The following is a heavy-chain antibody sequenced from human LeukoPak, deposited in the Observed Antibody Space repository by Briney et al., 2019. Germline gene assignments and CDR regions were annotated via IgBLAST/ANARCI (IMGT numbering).Heavy chain of an antibody. CDR2: ISYDGGSK. CDR3: AKGPLGREDTFDI. D-gene: IGHD3-16*01. V-gene: IGHV3-30*18. Sequence: PGGSLRLSCAASGFTFSNYVIHWVRQAPGKGLEWVALISYDGGSKYYADSVKGRFTISRDSSRYTLYLQMNSLRAEDTAVYYCAKGPLGREDTFDIWGQGTMVTVSS. J-gene: IGHJ3*02. CDR1: GFTFSNYV.